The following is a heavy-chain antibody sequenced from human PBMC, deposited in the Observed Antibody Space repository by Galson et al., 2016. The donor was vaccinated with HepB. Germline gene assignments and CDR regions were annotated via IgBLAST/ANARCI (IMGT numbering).Heavy chain of an antibody. J-gene: IGHJ4*02. CDR3: AKPIPSPGTWNFAS. CDR2: INQDGTAE. D-gene: IGHD2-2*01. CDR1: GFTFSDYW. V-gene: IGHV3-7*03. Sequence: SLRLSCAASGFTFSDYWMSWLRQAPGKGLEWVTNINQDGTAEYYLDSVKGRFTIARDNAKDSLYLQMNSIRAEDTAVYYCAKPIPSPGTWNFASWGQGTLVSVSS.